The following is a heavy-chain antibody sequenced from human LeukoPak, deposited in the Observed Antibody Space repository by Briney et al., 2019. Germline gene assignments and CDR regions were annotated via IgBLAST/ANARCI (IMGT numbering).Heavy chain of an antibody. Sequence: GGSLRLSCTASGFTFNSYTMNWVRQAPGKGLEWVSSISSANSYIYYVDSVKGRFTISRDNAKNSLDLQVNSLRAEDTAVYYCARDARIVAAGTVIDSWGQGTLVTVSS. CDR3: ARDARIVAAGTVIDS. CDR2: ISSANSYI. V-gene: IGHV3-21*01. J-gene: IGHJ4*02. D-gene: IGHD6-13*01. CDR1: GFTFNSYT.